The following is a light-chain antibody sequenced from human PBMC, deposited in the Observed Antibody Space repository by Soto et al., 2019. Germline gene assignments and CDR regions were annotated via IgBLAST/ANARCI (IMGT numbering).Light chain of an antibody. Sequence: EMVLTQSPGTLSLSPGEGATLSCRASQSVSSSYLAWYQQKPGQAPRLLIYGASSRATGIPDRFSGSGSGTDFTLTISRLEPEDFAVYYCQQYGSSQWTFGQGTKVDIK. CDR1: QSVSSSY. V-gene: IGKV3-20*01. CDR2: GAS. J-gene: IGKJ1*01. CDR3: QQYGSSQWT.